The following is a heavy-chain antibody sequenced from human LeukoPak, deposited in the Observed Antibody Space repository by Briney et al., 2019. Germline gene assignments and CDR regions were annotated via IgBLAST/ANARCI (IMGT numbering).Heavy chain of an antibody. Sequence: ASVKVSCKASGGTFSSYAISWVRQAPGQGLEWMGGIIPIFGTANYAQKFQGRVTITTDESTSTAYMELSSLRSEDTAVYYCARAISVLSTLFDYWGQGTLVTVSS. CDR2: IIPIFGTA. CDR3: ARAISVLSTLFDY. CDR1: GGTFSSYA. J-gene: IGHJ4*02. V-gene: IGHV1-69*05. D-gene: IGHD2-21*01.